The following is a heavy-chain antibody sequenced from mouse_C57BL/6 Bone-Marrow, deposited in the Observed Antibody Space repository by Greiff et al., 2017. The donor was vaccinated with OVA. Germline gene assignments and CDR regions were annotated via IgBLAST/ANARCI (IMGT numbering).Heavy chain of an antibody. J-gene: IGHJ4*01. Sequence: DVMLVESGGGLVQSGRSLRLSCATSGFTFSDFYMEWVRQAPGKGLEWIAASRNKANDYTTEYSASVKGRFIVSRDTSQSILYLQMNALRAEDTAIYYCARDYGAMDYWGQGTSVTVSS. V-gene: IGHV7-1*01. CDR3: ARDYGAMDY. D-gene: IGHD1-1*01. CDR1: GFTFSDFY. CDR2: SRNKANDYTT.